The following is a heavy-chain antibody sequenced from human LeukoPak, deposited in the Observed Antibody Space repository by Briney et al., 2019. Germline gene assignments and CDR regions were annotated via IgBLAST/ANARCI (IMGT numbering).Heavy chain of an antibody. CDR3: ARGRRYYDFWSGSRYYYYGMDV. J-gene: IGHJ6*02. D-gene: IGHD3-3*01. CDR1: GFTFSSYW. Sequence: PGGSLRLSCAASGFTFSSYWMSWVRQAPGKGLEWVANIKQDGSEKYYVDSVKGRFTISRDNAKNSLYLQMNSLRAEDTAVYYCARGRRYYDFWSGSRYYYYGMDVWGQGTTVTVSS. V-gene: IGHV3-7*03. CDR2: IKQDGSEK.